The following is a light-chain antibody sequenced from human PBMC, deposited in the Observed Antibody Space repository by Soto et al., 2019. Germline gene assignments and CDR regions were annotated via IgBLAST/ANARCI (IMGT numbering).Light chain of an antibody. CDR2: DVS. V-gene: IGLV2-14*01. Sequence: QSALTQPASVSGSPGQSITISCTGTSSDVGAYNYDSWYQQYPGEAPKVIIYDVSHRPAGVSNRFSGSKSGNTASLTTSGLQTQDEADYYCSSYTSATTYVFGTGTKVTV. CDR3: SSYTSATTYV. J-gene: IGLJ1*01. CDR1: SSDVGAYNY.